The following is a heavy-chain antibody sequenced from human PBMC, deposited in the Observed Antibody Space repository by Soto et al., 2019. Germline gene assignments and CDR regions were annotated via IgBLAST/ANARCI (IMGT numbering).Heavy chain of an antibody. CDR1: GFTFSSYA. CDR3: VGYYGSGSYYPTYYYYDMDV. D-gene: IGHD3-10*01. V-gene: IGHV3-23*01. CDR2: ISGSGGST. J-gene: IGHJ6*02. Sequence: PGGSLRLSCAASGFTFSSYAMSWVRQAPGKGLEWVSAISGSGGSTYYADSVKGRFTISRDNSKNTLYLQMNSLRAEDTAVYYCVGYYGSGSYYPTYYYYDMDVWGQGTTVTVSS.